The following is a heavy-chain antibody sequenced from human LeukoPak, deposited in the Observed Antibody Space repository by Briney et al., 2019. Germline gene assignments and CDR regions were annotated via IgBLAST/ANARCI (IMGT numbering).Heavy chain of an antibody. D-gene: IGHD6-13*01. CDR3: ARHSSSWYFAFDI. Sequence: GGSLRLSCAASGFTARSNYMSWVRQAPGKGLEWVSVIYSGGSTYYADSVKGRFTISRDNSKNTLYLQMNSLRAEDTAVYYCARHSSSWYFAFDIWGQGTMVTVSS. V-gene: IGHV3-53*01. J-gene: IGHJ3*02. CDR1: GFTARSNY. CDR2: IYSGGST.